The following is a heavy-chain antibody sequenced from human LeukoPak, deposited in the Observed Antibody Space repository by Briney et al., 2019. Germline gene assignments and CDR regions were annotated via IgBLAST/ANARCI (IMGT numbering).Heavy chain of an antibody. CDR2: INPNSGNT. CDR3: ARSRGGGDY. CDR1: GYTFTGYY. J-gene: IGHJ4*02. V-gene: IGHV1-8*02. Sequence: ASVKVSCKASGYTFTGYYMHWVRQAPGQGLEWMGWINPNSGNTGYAQKFQGRVTMTRNTSISTAYMELSSLRSEDTAVYYCARSRGGGDYWGQGTLVTVSS. D-gene: IGHD5-24*01.